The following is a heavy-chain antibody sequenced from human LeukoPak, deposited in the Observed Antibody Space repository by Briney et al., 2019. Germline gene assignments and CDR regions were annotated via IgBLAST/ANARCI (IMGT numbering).Heavy chain of an antibody. V-gene: IGHV4-39*01. CDR3: ARAPGDFWSGYHYRPFDY. J-gene: IGHJ4*02. CDR1: GGSISSSSYY. D-gene: IGHD3-3*01. CDR2: IYYSGST. Sequence: SETLSLTCTVSGGSISSSSYYWGWIRQPPGKGLEWIGSIYYSGSTYYNPSLKSRVTISVDTSKNQFSLKLSSVTAADTAVYYCARAPGDFWSGYHYRPFDYWGQGTLVTVSS.